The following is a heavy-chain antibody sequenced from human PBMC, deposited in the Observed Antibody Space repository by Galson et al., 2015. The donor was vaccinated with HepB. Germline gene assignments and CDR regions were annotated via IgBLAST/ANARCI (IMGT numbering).Heavy chain of an antibody. CDR2: IKQDGSEK. V-gene: IGHV3-7*01. CDR3: ARRGSPDY. D-gene: IGHD3-16*01. J-gene: IGHJ4*02. Sequence: SLRLSCAASGFTFSSQWVTWVRQAPGKGLEWVANIKQDGSEKKYVDSVKGRFTITRDNAKNSLYLEMNSLRVEDTAVYYCARRGSPDYWGQGTLVTVSS. CDR1: GFTFSSQW.